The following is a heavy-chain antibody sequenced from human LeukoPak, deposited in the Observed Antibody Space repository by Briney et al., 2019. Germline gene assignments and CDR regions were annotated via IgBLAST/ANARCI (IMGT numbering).Heavy chain of an antibody. CDR3: SRDYSDNRGEAFDI. V-gene: IGHV4-59*11. CDR1: GGSISSHY. Sequence: SETLSLTCTVSGGSISSHYRSWIRQPPGKGLEWIGYVFYSGSTNYNPSLKSRGTITVNTSKNQFSLKLSSGTAADAAVFFCSRDYSDNRGEAFDIWGLGTMVTVSS. CDR2: VFYSGST. D-gene: IGHD3-22*01. J-gene: IGHJ3*02.